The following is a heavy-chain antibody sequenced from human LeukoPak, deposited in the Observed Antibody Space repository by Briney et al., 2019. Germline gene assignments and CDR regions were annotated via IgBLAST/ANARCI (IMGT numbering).Heavy chain of an antibody. Sequence: ASVKVSCKASGYTFTNFYMHWVRQAPGQGLEWMGMINPSGGTTTYAQKFQGRVTMTTDTSTSTAYMELRSLRSDDTAVYYCARANYRGTRSGWYPNWFDPWGQGTLVTVSS. D-gene: IGHD6-19*01. CDR2: INPSGGTT. CDR1: GYTFTNFY. V-gene: IGHV1-46*01. CDR3: ARANYRGTRSGWYPNWFDP. J-gene: IGHJ5*02.